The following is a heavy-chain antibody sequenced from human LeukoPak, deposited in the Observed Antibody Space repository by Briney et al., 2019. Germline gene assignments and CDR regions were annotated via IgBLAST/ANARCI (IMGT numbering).Heavy chain of an antibody. Sequence: PSQTLSLTCTVSGGPICSGGYYWSWIRQPPGKGLEWIGYIYHRGSTYYHPCLKSRVTISVDRSKNQFSLKLSSVTAADTAVYYCAREITYYYYMDVGGKGTTATVSS. CDR2: IYHRGST. V-gene: IGHV4-30-2*01. CDR1: GGPICSGGYY. J-gene: IGHJ6*03. D-gene: IGHD1-14*01. CDR3: AREITYYYYMDV.